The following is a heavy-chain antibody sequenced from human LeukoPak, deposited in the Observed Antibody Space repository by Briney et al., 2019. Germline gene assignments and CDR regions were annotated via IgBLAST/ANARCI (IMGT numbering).Heavy chain of an antibody. CDR2: INPDGSSA. CDR3: ARFKVTVTSIP. J-gene: IGHJ5*02. D-gene: IGHD4-11*01. CDR1: GFPFGTSW. V-gene: IGHV3-74*01. Sequence: GGSLRLSFAASGFPFGTSWMHWAGQAPGKGLVWVSRINPDGSSASYADSVKGRFTISRDNAKNTLYLQMNSLRAEDTAVYYCARFKVTVTSIPWGQGTLVTVSS.